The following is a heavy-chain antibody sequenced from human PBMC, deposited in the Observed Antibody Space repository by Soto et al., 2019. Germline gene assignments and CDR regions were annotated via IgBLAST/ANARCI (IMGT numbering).Heavy chain of an antibody. J-gene: IGHJ4*02. CDR1: GFTFSSYS. CDR3: APHSGYYDY. CDR2: ISSSSSTI. V-gene: IGHV3-48*01. D-gene: IGHD3-22*01. Sequence: EVQLVESGGGLVQPGGSLRLSCAASGFTFSSYSMNWVRQAPGKGLEWVSYISSSSSTIYYADSVTGRFTISRDNAKNSLYLQMNSLRAEDTAVYYCAPHSGYYDYWGQGTLVTVSS.